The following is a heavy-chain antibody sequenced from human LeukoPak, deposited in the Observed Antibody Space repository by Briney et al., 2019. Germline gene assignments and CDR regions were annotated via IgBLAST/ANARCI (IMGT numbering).Heavy chain of an antibody. V-gene: IGHV3-21*04. CDR2: FTSRSRSI. D-gene: IGHD3-10*01. J-gene: IGHJ4*02. CDR3: AGMVRGVIDY. Sequence: GGSLRLSCAASGFTFSSYSMTWVRQAPGKGLEWVSSFTSRSRSIYYADSVKGRFTISRDNAKNSLYLQMNSLRAEDTAVYYCAGMVRGVIDYWGQGTLVTVSS. CDR1: GFTFSSYS.